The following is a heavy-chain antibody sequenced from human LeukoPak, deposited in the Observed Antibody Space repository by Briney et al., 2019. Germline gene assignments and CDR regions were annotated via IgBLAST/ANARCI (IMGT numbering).Heavy chain of an antibody. CDR2: IYYSGST. J-gene: IGHJ4*02. Sequence: PSETLSLTCTVSGGSISSSSYYWGWIRQPPGKGLEWIGSIYYSGSTYYNPSLKSRVTISVDTSKNQFSLKLSSVTAADTAAYYCARQYYYDSSGFFDYWGQGTLVTVSS. CDR3: ARQYYYDSSGFFDY. V-gene: IGHV4-39*01. CDR1: GGSISSSSYY. D-gene: IGHD3-22*01.